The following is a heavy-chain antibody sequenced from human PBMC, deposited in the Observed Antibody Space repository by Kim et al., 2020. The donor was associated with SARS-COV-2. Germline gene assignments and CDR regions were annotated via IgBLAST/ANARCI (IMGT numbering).Heavy chain of an antibody. J-gene: IGHJ6*02. CDR2: TYYRSKWYN. CDR1: GDSVSSNSAA. D-gene: IGHD3-3*01. Sequence: SQTLSLTCAISGDSVSSNSAAWNWIRQSPSRGLEWLGRTYYRSKWYNDYAVSVKSRITINPDTSKNQFSLQLNSVTPEDTAVYYCARDEAYYDFWSGSYYGMDVWGQGTTFTFSS. V-gene: IGHV6-1*01. CDR3: ARDEAYYDFWSGSYYGMDV.